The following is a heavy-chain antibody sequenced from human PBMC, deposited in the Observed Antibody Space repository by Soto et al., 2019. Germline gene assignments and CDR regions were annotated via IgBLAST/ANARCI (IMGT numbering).Heavy chain of an antibody. V-gene: IGHV3-21*01. Sequence: PGGSLRLSCAASGFTFSSYSMNWVRQAPGKGLEWVSSISSSSSYIYFADSVKGRFTISRDNAKNSLYLQMNSLRAEDTAVYYCARVDYYGSGSYEGSFDYWGQGTLVTVSS. D-gene: IGHD3-10*01. CDR1: GFTFSSYS. CDR3: ARVDYYGSGSYEGSFDY. J-gene: IGHJ4*02. CDR2: ISSSSSYI.